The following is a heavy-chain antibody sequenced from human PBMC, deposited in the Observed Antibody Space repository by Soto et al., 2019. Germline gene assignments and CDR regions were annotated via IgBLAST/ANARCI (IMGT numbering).Heavy chain of an antibody. V-gene: IGHV1-46*01. J-gene: IGHJ5*01. CDR3: ARSSGGVFGIIIEGSNWFGS. Sequence: WASVKVSCKAPEDTFTSYYINWVRQAPGQGLEWMGIINPNGGSTRYAQKFQGRVTFTRDTPASTVYLELRSLRSDDTAFYYCARSSGGVFGIIIEGSNWFGSWVPETLLVTVSS. D-gene: IGHD1-26*01. CDR1: EDTFTSYY. CDR2: INPNGGST.